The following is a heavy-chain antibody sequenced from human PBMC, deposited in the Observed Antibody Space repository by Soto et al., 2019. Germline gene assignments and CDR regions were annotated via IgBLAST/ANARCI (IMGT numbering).Heavy chain of an antibody. V-gene: IGHV3-53*04. CDR1: GFTVSSNY. CDR2: IYSGGST. D-gene: IGHD3-16*01. Sequence: GGSLRLSCAASGFTVSSNYMSWVRQAPGKGLEWVSVIYSGGSTYYADSVKGRFTISRHNSKNTLYLQMNSLRAEDTAVYYCASAPAVGGPSPFDYWGQGTLVTVSS. CDR3: ASAPAVGGPSPFDY. J-gene: IGHJ4*02.